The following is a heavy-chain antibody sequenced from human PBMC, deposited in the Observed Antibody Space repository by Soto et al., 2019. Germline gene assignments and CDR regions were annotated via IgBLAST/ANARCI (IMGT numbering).Heavy chain of an antibody. CDR3: ARMKVDSYQFYYAMDV. D-gene: IGHD3-9*01. CDR2: IFSDNER. Sequence: SGPTLVNPAETLKLTCTVSGFSLTTGKMGVSWIRQPPGKALEWLAHIFSDNERSDSTSLQGRLTISKDTSGSQVVLSMTNVDPVDTATYYCARMKVDSYQFYYAMDVWGQGTTVTVSS. CDR1: GFSLTTGKMG. J-gene: IGHJ6*02. V-gene: IGHV2-26*01.